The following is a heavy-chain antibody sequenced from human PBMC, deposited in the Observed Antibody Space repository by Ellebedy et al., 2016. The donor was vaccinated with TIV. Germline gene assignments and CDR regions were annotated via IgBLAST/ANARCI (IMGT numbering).Heavy chain of an antibody. V-gene: IGHV1-2*02. D-gene: IGHD2-15*01. CDR1: GYTFTGYY. Sequence: ASVKVSCXASGYTFTGYYMHWVRQAPGQGLEWMGWINPNSGGTNYAQKFQGRVTMTRDTSISTAYMELSRLRSDDTAVYYCARSRCGGSCYAGSYWGQGTLVTVSS. CDR3: ARSRCGGSCYAGSY. J-gene: IGHJ4*02. CDR2: INPNSGGT.